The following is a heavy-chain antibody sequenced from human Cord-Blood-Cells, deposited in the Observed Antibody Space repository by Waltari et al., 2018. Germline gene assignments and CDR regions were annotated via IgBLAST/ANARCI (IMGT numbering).Heavy chain of an antibody. CDR2: INAGNGNT. V-gene: IGHV1-3*01. J-gene: IGHJ5*02. CDR3: ARAHPGSYNWFDP. Sequence: QVQLVQSGAEVKKPGASVEASCKASGYTFTSYAMHWVRQAPGQRLEWMGWINAGNGNTKYSQKFQGRVTITRDTSASTAYMELSSLRSEDTAVYYCARAHPGSYNWFDPWGQGTLVTVSS. CDR1: GYTFTSYA. D-gene: IGHD1-26*01.